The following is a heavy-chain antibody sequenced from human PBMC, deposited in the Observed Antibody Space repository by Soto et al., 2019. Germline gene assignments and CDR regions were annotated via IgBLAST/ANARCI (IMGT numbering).Heavy chain of an antibody. CDR1: GGSISSYY. D-gene: IGHD5-18*01. CDR3: ARTLYSYGPRFDY. V-gene: IGHV4-59*01. Sequence: SDTLSLTCTFSGGSISSYYWSWIRQPPGKGLEWIGYIYYSGSTNYNPSLKSRVTISVDTSKNQFSLKLSSVTAADTAVYYCARTLYSYGPRFDYWGQGTLVTVS. J-gene: IGHJ4*02. CDR2: IYYSGST.